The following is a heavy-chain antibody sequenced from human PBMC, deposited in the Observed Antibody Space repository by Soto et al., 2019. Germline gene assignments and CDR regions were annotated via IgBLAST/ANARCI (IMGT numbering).Heavy chain of an antibody. CDR3: ASVETQRYYYGMDV. Sequence: GASVKVSCKASGGTFSSYAISWVRQAPGQGLEWMGGIIPIFRTADYAQKFRGRVTITADESTSTAYMELSSLRSEDTAVYYCASVETQRYYYGMDVWGQGTTVTVSS. V-gene: IGHV1-69*13. J-gene: IGHJ6*02. CDR1: GGTFSSYA. CDR2: IIPIFRTA. D-gene: IGHD2-15*01.